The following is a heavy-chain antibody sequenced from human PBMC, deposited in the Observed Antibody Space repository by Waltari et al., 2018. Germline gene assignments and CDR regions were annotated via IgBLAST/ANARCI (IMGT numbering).Heavy chain of an antibody. D-gene: IGHD4-17*01. CDR1: GFPFSDYW. J-gene: IGHJ4*02. CDR3: ARHGDFCFDY. V-gene: IGHV3-7*01. CDR2: IKKDASTR. Sequence: EVQVVESGGDLVQPGGSLRLSCAASGFPFSDYWMGWGRQAPGKGLEWVANIKKDASTRYYGDSVKGRFTISRDNAKNSLYLEMNSLTAEDTAVYYCARHGDFCFDYWGQGILVAVSS.